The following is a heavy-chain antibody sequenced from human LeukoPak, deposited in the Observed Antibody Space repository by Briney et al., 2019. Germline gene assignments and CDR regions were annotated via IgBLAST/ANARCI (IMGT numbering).Heavy chain of an antibody. CDR3: ARFSCGSTNCNGWQLNYYYYMDV. CDR1: GGSISSGNSY. J-gene: IGHJ6*03. Sequence: SETLSLTCTVSGGSISSGNSYWSWIRQPAGKGLEWIGHIYTSGSTKYNPSLRSRLTISLDTSKNQFSLKLTFATAADSAVYYCARFSCGSTNCNGWQLNYYYYMDVWGRGTAVTVSS. V-gene: IGHV4-61*09. CDR2: IYTSGST. D-gene: IGHD2-15*01.